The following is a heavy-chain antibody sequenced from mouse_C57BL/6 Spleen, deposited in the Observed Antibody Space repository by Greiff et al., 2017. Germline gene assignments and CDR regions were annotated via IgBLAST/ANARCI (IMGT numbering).Heavy chain of an antibody. Sequence: QVHVKQPGAELVRPGSSVKLSCKASGYTFTSYWMHWVKQRPIQGLEWIGNIDPSDSETHYNQKFKDKAALTVDKSSSTAYMQLSSLTSEDSAVYYCAREAIYDGYLYYFDYWGQGTTLTVSS. J-gene: IGHJ2*01. D-gene: IGHD2-3*01. CDR3: AREAIYDGYLYYFDY. V-gene: IGHV1-52*01. CDR2: IDPSDSET. CDR1: GYTFTSYW.